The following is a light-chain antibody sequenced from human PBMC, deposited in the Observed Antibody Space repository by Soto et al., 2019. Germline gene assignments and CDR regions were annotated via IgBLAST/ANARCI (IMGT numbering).Light chain of an antibody. CDR2: GAS. CDR3: LQYNNWPPYT. V-gene: IGKV3-15*01. Sequence: IVMTQSPATLSVSPGGRATLSCRASQSVNSNLAWYQQKPGQAPRLLIYGASTRATGIPARFSGSGSGTEFTLTVSSLQSEDFGVYYCLQYNNWPPYTFGQGTKLEIK. J-gene: IGKJ2*01. CDR1: QSVNSN.